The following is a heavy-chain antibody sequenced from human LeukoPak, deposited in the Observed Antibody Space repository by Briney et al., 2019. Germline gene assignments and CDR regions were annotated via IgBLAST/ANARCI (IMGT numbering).Heavy chain of an antibody. Sequence: SETLSLTCTVSGGSISSSSYYWGWIRQPPGKGLEWIGSIYYSGSTYYNPSLKSRVTISVDTSKNQFSLKLSSVTAADTAVYYCARVEGGNRLSRVGAFDIWGQGTMVTVSS. D-gene: IGHD1-14*01. V-gene: IGHV4-39*07. CDR3: ARVEGGNRLSRVGAFDI. J-gene: IGHJ3*02. CDR1: GGSISSSSYY. CDR2: IYYSGST.